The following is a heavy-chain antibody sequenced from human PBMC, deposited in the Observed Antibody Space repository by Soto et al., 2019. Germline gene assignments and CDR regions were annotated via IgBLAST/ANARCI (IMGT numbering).Heavy chain of an antibody. V-gene: IGHV3-23*01. CDR3: ANDLARLGFSGFDI. Sequence: EVPLLESGGGLVQPGGSLRLSCAASGFTFSSYAISWVRQAPGKGLEWVSAISGSGGSTYYADSVKGRFTISSDNAKKTLYLQMNSLRAEDTAVYYCANDLARLGFSGFDIWGQGTMVTVSS. J-gene: IGHJ3*02. CDR1: GFTFSSYA. CDR2: ISGSGGST. D-gene: IGHD1-26*01.